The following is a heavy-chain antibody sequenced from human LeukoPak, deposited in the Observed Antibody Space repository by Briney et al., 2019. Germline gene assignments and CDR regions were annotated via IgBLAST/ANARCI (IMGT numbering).Heavy chain of an antibody. D-gene: IGHD3-3*01. J-gene: IGHJ5*02. CDR3: ARHTEIYYDFWSGYPNWFDP. CDR2: IYYSGST. CDR1: GGSISSGGYY. V-gene: IGHV4-31*03. Sequence: PSQTLSLTCTVSGGSISSGGYYWSWIRQHPGKGLEWIGYIYYSGSTNYNPSLKSRVTISVDTSKNQFSLKLSSVTAADTAVYYCARHTEIYYDFWSGYPNWFDPWGQGTLVTVSS.